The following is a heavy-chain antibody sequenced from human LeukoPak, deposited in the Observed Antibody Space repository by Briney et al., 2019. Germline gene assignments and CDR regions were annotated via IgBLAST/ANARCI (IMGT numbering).Heavy chain of an antibody. V-gene: IGHV1-2*02. CDR1: GYTFIGYY. Sequence: VSVKVSCKASGYTFIGYYLHWVRQAPGQGLEWMGWINPHNGDTNYAQKFQGRVTMTRDTSITTAYMELSRLKSDDTAVYYCARGSAAAGIWEWGQGTLVTVSS. D-gene: IGHD6-13*01. J-gene: IGHJ4*02. CDR3: ARGSAAAGIWE. CDR2: INPHNGDT.